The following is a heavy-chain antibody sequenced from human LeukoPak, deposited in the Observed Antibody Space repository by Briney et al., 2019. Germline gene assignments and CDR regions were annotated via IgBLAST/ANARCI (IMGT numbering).Heavy chain of an antibody. CDR3: ADIVPGARD. CDR1: GLTFTSSA. D-gene: IGHD2-8*02. V-gene: IGHV3-23*01. Sequence: GGSLRLSCVASGLTFTSSAMSWVRQAPGRGLEWVSAITGSGGRTYYADSVKGRFTISRDNAKNTLYLQMNSLRVEDTAVYYCADIVPGARDWGQGTLVTVSS. J-gene: IGHJ4*02. CDR2: ITGSGGRT.